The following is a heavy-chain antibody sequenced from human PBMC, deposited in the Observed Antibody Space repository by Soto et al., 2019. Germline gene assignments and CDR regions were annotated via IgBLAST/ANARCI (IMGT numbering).Heavy chain of an antibody. CDR3: AREGGGYCSGGSCQVDY. V-gene: IGHV4-39*02. D-gene: IGHD2-15*01. J-gene: IGHJ4*02. CDR1: GGSISSSSYY. Sequence: QLQLQESGPGLVKPSETLSLTCTVSGGSISSSSYYWGWIRQPPGKGLEWIGSIYYRGNTYYNPSLKSRVTIPVDPSKHQFSLKLSSVTAADTAVYYCAREGGGYCSGGSCQVDYWGQGTLVTVSS. CDR2: IYYRGNT.